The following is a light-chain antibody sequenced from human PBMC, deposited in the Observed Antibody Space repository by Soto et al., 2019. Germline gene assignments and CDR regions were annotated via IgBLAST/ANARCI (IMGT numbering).Light chain of an antibody. CDR3: QQYLYWPRT. CDR2: GAS. J-gene: IGKJ1*01. V-gene: IGKV3-15*01. Sequence: EIVMTQSPATLSVSPGARATLSCRASQSVGSDLVWYRQKPGQAPRLLIYGASNRATGVPDRFSGSGSGTVFTLTISSLQSDDFAGYYCQQYLYWPRTFGQGTNVEIK. CDR1: QSVGSD.